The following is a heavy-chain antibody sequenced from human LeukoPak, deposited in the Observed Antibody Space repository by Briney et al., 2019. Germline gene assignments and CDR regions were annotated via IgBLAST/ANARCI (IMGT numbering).Heavy chain of an antibody. Sequence: SETLSLTCTVSGGSINSGDYHWSWIRQSPGKGLEWIGYIDYSGSTYYSPSLKSRVTISVDTSKNQFSLKLSSVTAADTAVYYCARGGIAAAGSAYFDYWGQGTLVTVSS. D-gene: IGHD6-13*01. CDR3: ARGGIAAAGSAYFDY. CDR2: IDYSGST. J-gene: IGHJ4*02. CDR1: GGSINSGDYH. V-gene: IGHV4-30-4*08.